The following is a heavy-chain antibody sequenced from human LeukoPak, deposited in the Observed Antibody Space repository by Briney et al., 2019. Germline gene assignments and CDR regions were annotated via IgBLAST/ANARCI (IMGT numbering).Heavy chain of an antibody. CDR2: ISYDGSNK. D-gene: IGHD7-27*01. Sequence: PGRSLRLSCAASGFTFSSYGMHWVRQAPGKGLEWVAVISYDGSNKYYADSVKGRFTISRDNSKNTLYLQMNSLRAEDTAVYYCAISTANWASDYWGRGTLVTVSS. CDR3: AISTANWASDY. V-gene: IGHV3-30*03. J-gene: IGHJ2*01. CDR1: GFTFSSYG.